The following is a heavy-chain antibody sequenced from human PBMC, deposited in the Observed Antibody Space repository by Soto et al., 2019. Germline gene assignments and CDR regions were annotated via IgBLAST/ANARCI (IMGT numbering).Heavy chain of an antibody. Sequence: GASVKVSCKASGYTFTSYAMHWVRQAPGQRLEWMGWINAGNGNTKYSQKFQGRVTITRDTSASTAYMELSSLRSEDTAVYYCARDIVATISHYYYGMDVWGQGTTVTVSS. CDR2: INAGNGNT. V-gene: IGHV1-3*01. CDR3: ARDIVATISHYYYGMDV. CDR1: GYTFTSYA. D-gene: IGHD5-12*01. J-gene: IGHJ6*02.